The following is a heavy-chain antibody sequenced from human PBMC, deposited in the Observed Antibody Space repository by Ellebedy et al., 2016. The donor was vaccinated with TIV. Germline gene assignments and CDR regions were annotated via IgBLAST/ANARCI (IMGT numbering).Heavy chain of an antibody. J-gene: IGHJ6*02. Sequence: AASVKVSCKASGYTFTMHWVRQAPGQGLEWMGIINPSGGSTNYAQKFQGRVTMTRDTSTSTVYMELSSLRSEDTAVYYCARDDPIATAGLYGMDAWGQGTTVTVSS. CDR1: GYTFT. CDR2: INPSGGST. V-gene: IGHV1-46*01. D-gene: IGHD6-13*01. CDR3: ARDDPIATAGLYGMDA.